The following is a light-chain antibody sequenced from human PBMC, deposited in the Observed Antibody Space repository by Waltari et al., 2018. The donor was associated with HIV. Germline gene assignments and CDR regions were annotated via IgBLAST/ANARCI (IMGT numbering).Light chain of an antibody. CDR3: ATWDDSLSAWL. CDR2: RND. V-gene: IGLV1-47*01. CDR1: SSNIGSTN. J-gene: IGLJ3*02. Sequence: QSVLTQPPSASGTPGQRVTISCSGSSSNIGSTNVYWYQQLPRTPPRLLIQRNDQRPAGVSDRFSGSKSVTSASLAISGLRYDDEAEYCCATWDDSLSAWLFGGGTKVTVL.